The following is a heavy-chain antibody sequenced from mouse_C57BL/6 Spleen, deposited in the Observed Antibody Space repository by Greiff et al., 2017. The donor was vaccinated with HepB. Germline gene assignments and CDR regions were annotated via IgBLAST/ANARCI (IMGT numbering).Heavy chain of an antibody. Sequence: EVKVVESEGGLVQPGSSMKLSCTASGFTFSDYYMAWVRQVPEKGLEWVANINYDGSSTYYLDSLKSRFIISRDNAKNILYLQMSSLKSEDTATYYCAREGYGNYDGGFDYWGQGTTLTVSS. CDR1: GFTFSDYY. CDR3: AREGYGNYDGGFDY. J-gene: IGHJ2*01. CDR2: INYDGSST. V-gene: IGHV5-16*01. D-gene: IGHD2-10*02.